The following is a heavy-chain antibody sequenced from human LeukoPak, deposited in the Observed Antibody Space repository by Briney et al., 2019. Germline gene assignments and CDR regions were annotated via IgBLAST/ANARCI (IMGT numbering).Heavy chain of an antibody. CDR3: ARDTGYYYDSSGYHFDL. V-gene: IGHV1-69*04. J-gene: IGHJ2*01. CDR2: IIPILGIA. CDR1: GGTFSSYA. D-gene: IGHD3-22*01. Sequence: SVKVSCKASGGTFSSYAISWVRQAPGQGLEWMGRIIPILGIANYAQKFQGRVTITADKSTSTAYMELSSLRSEDTAVYYCARDTGYYYDSSGYHFDLWGRGTLVTVSS.